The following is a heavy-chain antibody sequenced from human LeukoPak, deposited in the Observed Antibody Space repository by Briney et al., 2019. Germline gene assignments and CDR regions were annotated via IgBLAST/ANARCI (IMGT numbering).Heavy chain of an antibody. D-gene: IGHD3-10*01. CDR3: AKDLGGEGGSGFPGY. Sequence: GRSLRLSCAASGFTFSSYAMSWVRQAPGKGLEWVSAISGSGGDTYYADSVKGRFTISRDNSKNTLYLRMNSLRVEDAAVYYCAKDLGGEGGSGFPGYWGQGTLVTVSS. CDR1: GFTFSSYA. CDR2: ISGSGGDT. V-gene: IGHV3-23*01. J-gene: IGHJ4*02.